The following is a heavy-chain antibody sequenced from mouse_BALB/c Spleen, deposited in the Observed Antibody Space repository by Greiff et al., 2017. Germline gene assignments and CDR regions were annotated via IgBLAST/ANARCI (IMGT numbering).Heavy chain of an antibody. CDR1: GDSITSGY. CDR3: ARGRSISPFDY. Sequence: EVKLMESGPSLVKRSQTLSLTCSVTGDSITSGYWNWIRKFPGNKLEYMGYISYSGSTYYNPSLKSRISITRDTSKNQYYLQLNSVTTEDTATYYCARGRSISPFDYWGQGTTLTVSS. D-gene: IGHD2-3*01. V-gene: IGHV3-8*02. CDR2: ISYSGST. J-gene: IGHJ2*01.